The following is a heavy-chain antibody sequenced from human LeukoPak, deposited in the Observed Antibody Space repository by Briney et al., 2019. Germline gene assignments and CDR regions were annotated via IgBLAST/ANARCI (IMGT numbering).Heavy chain of an antibody. J-gene: IGHJ4*02. D-gene: IGHD3-22*01. CDR1: GFTVSSNY. V-gene: IGHV3-53*05. CDR3: AKAIRQDSSGYYFDY. CDR2: IYSGGST. Sequence: GGSLRLSCAASGFTVSSNYMSWVRQAPGKGLEWVSVIYSGGSTYYADSVKGRFTISRDNAKNSLYLQMNSLRAEDTALYYCAKAIRQDSSGYYFDYWGQGTLVTVSS.